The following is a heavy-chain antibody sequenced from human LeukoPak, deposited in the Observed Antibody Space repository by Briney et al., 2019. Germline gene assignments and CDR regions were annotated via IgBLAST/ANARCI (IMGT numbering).Heavy chain of an antibody. CDR2: IRYDGSNK. V-gene: IGHV3-30*02. D-gene: IGHD6-19*01. CDR3: AKGTCDSCSGWYHTTNWFDP. Sequence: PGGSLRLSCAASGFTFSSYGMHWVRQAPGKGLEWVAFIRYDGSNKYYADSVKGRFTISRDNSKNTLYLQMNSLRAEDTAVYYCAKGTCDSCSGWYHTTNWFDPWGQGTLVTVSS. CDR1: GFTFSSYG. J-gene: IGHJ5*02.